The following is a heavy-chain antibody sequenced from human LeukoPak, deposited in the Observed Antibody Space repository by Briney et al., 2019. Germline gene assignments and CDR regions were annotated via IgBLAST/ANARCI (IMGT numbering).Heavy chain of an antibody. Sequence: GGSLRLSCAASGFTFSIYEMSWVRQAPGKGLEWLSYMSSRGSTISYADSVKGRFTISRDNAKNSLYLQMNSLRDEDTAVYYCARARIADYWGQGTLVTVSS. D-gene: IGHD2/OR15-2a*01. V-gene: IGHV3-48*03. CDR1: GFTFSIYE. CDR2: MSSRGSTI. J-gene: IGHJ4*02. CDR3: ARARIADY.